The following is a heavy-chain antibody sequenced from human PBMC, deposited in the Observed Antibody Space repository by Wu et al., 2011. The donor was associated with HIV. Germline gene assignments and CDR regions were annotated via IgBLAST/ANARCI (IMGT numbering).Heavy chain of an antibody. CDR3: ARAIGTTSPYYYHYMDV. CDR2: LIPISGTA. V-gene: IGHV1-69*05. CDR1: GGTFSNYA. J-gene: IGHJ6*03. Sequence: QVQLVQSGAEVKKPGSSVKVSCKASGGTFSNYAIRWVRLVPGQGLEWMGGLIPISGTANYAQKFQGRVTITTDESTSTAYMELSSLRFEDTAVYYCARAIGTTSPYYYHYMDVWGKGTTVTVSS. D-gene: IGHD1-1*01.